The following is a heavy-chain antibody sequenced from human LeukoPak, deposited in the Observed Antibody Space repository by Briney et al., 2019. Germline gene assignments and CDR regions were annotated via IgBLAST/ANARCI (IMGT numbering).Heavy chain of an antibody. D-gene: IGHD3-22*01. CDR3: ARVNYYDSSGYGYYYYYYMDV. V-gene: IGHV1-18*01. CDR2: ISAYNGNT. J-gene: IGHJ6*03. CDR1: GYTFTSYG. Sequence: ASVKVSCEASGYTFTSYGISWVRQAPGQGLERMGWISAYNGNTNYAQKFQGRVTITADESTSTAYMELSSLRSEDTAVYYCARVNYYDSSGYGYYYYYYMDVWGKGTTVTISS.